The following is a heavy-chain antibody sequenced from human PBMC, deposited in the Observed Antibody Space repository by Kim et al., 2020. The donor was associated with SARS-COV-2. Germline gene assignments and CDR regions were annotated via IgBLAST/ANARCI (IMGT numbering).Heavy chain of an antibody. D-gene: IGHD3-10*01. Sequence: ADSVKGRFTISRDNSKNTLYLQMNSLRAEDTAVYYCARGRYYGSGSPFDYWGQGTLVTVSS. CDR3: ARGRYYGSGSPFDY. V-gene: IGHV3-33*01. J-gene: IGHJ4*02.